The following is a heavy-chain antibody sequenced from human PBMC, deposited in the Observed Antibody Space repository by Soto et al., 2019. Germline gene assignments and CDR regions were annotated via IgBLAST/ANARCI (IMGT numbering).Heavy chain of an antibody. J-gene: IGHJ4*02. CDR2: INTDESST. D-gene: IGHD4-4*01. CDR3: ARASGGSNSVPDY. CDR1: GFTFSTYW. Sequence: PGGSLRLSCAASGFTFSTYWMHWVRQAPGKGLVWVARINTDESSTTYADSVKGRFTISRDNAKSTLYLQMNSLRAEDTAVYYCARASGGSNSVPDYWGQGTLVTVSS. V-gene: IGHV3-74*01.